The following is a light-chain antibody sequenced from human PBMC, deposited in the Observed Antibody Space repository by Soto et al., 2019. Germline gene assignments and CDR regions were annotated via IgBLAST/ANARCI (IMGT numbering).Light chain of an antibody. CDR1: RSNIGSNT. V-gene: IGLV1-44*01. CDR2: SSN. J-gene: IGLJ2*01. CDR3: AAWDDSLKQEV. Sequence: QSVLTQPPSASGTPGQRVTISCSGSRSNIGSNTVNWYHQLPGTAPKLLIYSSNQRPSWVPDRFSGSKSGTSASLALSGLQSEDEADYYCAAWDDSLKQEVFGGGTKLTVL.